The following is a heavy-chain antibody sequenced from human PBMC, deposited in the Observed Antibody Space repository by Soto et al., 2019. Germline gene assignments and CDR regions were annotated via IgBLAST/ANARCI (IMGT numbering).Heavy chain of an antibody. CDR2: IVVGSGNT. Sequence: SVKVSCKASGFTFTSSAVQWVRQTRGQRLEWIGWIVVGSGNTNYAQKFQERVTITRDMSTSTAYMELSSLRSEDTAVYYCAADTFLTCGGQGCYYYYGMDVWGQGTTVTVSS. CDR1: GFTFTSSA. V-gene: IGHV1-58*01. D-gene: IGHD2-21*01. CDR3: AADTFLTCGGQGCYYYYGMDV. J-gene: IGHJ6*02.